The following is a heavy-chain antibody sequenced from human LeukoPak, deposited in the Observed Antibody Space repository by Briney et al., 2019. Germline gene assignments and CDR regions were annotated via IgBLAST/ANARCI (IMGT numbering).Heavy chain of an antibody. CDR3: ARAYYDSSGYWGFDY. CDR1: GFTFSDYY. J-gene: IGHJ4*02. CDR2: IKQDGSEK. V-gene: IGHV3-7*04. D-gene: IGHD3-22*01. Sequence: GGSLRLSCAASGFTFSDYYMSWIRRAPGKGLEWVANIKQDGSEKDYVDSVKGRFTIPRENAKNSLYLQMNSLRAGDTAVYYCARAYYDSSGYWGFDYWGQGTLVTVSS.